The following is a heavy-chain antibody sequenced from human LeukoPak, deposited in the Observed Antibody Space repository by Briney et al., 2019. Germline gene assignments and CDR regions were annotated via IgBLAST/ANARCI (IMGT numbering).Heavy chain of an antibody. V-gene: IGHV5-51*01. CDR1: GYSFTSYW. CDR2: IYPGDSDT. D-gene: IGHD2-15*01. CDR3: ARFVGACSGGSCYSDY. Sequence: GESLKISCKASGYSFTSYWIGWVRQLPGKGLEWMGIIYPGDSDTRYSQSFQGQVTISADKSINTAYLQWNSLKASDTAMYYCARFVGACSGGSCYSDYWGQGTLVTVSS. J-gene: IGHJ4*02.